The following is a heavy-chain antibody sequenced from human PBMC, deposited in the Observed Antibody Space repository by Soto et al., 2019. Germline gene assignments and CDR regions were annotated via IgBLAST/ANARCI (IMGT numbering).Heavy chain of an antibody. Sequence: SETLSLTCTVSGGSISSGGYYWSWIRQHPGKGLEWIGYIYYSGNTYYNPSLKSRVTTSLDTSKNQFSLKLGSVTAADTAVFYCARVVPAAAYYFDYWGQGTLVTVSS. CDR1: GGSISSGGYY. CDR3: ARVVPAAAYYFDY. CDR2: IYYSGNT. V-gene: IGHV4-31*03. J-gene: IGHJ4*02. D-gene: IGHD2-2*01.